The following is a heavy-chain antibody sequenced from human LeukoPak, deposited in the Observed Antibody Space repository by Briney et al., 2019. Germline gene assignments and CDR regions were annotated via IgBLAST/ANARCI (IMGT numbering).Heavy chain of an antibody. Sequence: GGSLRLSCAASGLTFSNFGMHWVRQPPGKGLEWVAFIRFDGRDEYYTESVKGRFTISRDNSRSTLYLQMNSLRPDDTAVYYCAKAKYSSSWLDAFDIWGQGTMVTVSS. J-gene: IGHJ3*02. D-gene: IGHD6-13*01. V-gene: IGHV3-30*02. CDR2: IRFDGRDE. CDR3: AKAKYSSSWLDAFDI. CDR1: GLTFSNFG.